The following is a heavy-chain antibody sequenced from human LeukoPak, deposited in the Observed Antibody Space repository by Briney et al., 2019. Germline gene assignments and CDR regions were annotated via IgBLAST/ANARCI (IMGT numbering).Heavy chain of an antibody. V-gene: IGHV3-7*01. Sequence: AGGSLRLSCAASEFIFSGYWMNWVRQAPGKGLEWVANIKQDGSEKRYVDSVRGRFTISRDNAKSSLYLQMNSLRVEDTAVYYCARDGFVGAADYWGQGTLVTVSS. CDR1: EFIFSGYW. CDR2: IKQDGSEK. J-gene: IGHJ4*02. D-gene: IGHD6-13*01. CDR3: ARDGFVGAADY.